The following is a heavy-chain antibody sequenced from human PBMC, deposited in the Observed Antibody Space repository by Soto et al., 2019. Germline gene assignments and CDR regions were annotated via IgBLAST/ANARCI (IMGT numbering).Heavy chain of an antibody. Sequence: QVQLVQSGAEVEKPGASVKVSCKASGYTFTSYAISWVRQAPGQGLEWMGRISTYNGNTNYTLKLQGRVTLTTDTSTSTAYMELRSLRSDDTAVYYCARDAGTDWFDPWGQGTLVTVSS. D-gene: IGHD6-13*01. J-gene: IGHJ5*02. V-gene: IGHV1-18*01. CDR2: ISTYNGNT. CDR1: GYTFTSYA. CDR3: ARDAGTDWFDP.